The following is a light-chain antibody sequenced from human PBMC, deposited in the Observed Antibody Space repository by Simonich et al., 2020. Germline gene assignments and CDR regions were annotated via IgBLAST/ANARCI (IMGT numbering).Light chain of an antibody. J-gene: IGKJ1*01. CDR2: KAS. Sequence: DIQMTQSPSTLSASVGDRVTIPCRASQSISSWLAWYKQKPGKAPKLLIYKASSLESGVPSRFSGSVSGTEFTLTISSLQPDDFATYYCLQDYNYPWTFGQGTKVEIK. CDR3: LQDYNYPWT. CDR1: QSISSW. V-gene: IGKV1-5*03.